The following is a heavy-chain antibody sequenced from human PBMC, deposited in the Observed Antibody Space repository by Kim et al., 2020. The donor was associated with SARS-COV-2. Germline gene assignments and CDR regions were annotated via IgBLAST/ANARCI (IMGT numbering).Heavy chain of an antibody. Sequence: SETLSLTCSVSGGSISSSSHYWGWIRQPPGKGLEWIGSISYTGSTYYNPSLKSRVTISADTSQNQFSLNLSSVTAANTAVYYCARDWELRYYYYGMDVWGQGTTVTVSS. V-gene: IGHV4-39*07. J-gene: IGHJ6*02. D-gene: IGHD1-7*01. CDR3: ARDWELRYYYYGMDV. CDR1: GGSISSSSHY. CDR2: ISYTGST.